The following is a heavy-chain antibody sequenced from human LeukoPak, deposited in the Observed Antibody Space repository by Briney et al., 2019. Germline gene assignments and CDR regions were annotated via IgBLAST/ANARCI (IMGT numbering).Heavy chain of an antibody. CDR3: ARGSTLGSCTSSSCHNWFDP. V-gene: IGHV3-21*01. J-gene: IGHJ5*02. D-gene: IGHD2-2*01. CDR2: ISGRSNYI. Sequence: GGSLRLSCAASGFTFSTFSMNWVRQAPGKGLEWVSSISGRSNYIFYADSVKGRFTISRDNAENSLYLLLNGLRVEDTAVYYCARGSTLGSCTSSSCHNWFDPWGQGTLVTVSS. CDR1: GFTFSTFS.